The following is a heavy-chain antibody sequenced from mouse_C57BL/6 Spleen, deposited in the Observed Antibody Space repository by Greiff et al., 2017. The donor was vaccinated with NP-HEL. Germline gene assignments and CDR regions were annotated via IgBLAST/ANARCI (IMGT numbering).Heavy chain of an antibody. CDR2: IYPGSGNT. CDR1: GYTFTDYY. CDR3: ASTTVVEGYFDV. J-gene: IGHJ1*03. D-gene: IGHD1-1*01. Sequence: QVQLQQSGAELVRPGASVKLSCKASGYTFTDYYINWVKQRPGQGLEWIARIYPGSGNTYYNEKFKGKATLTAEKSSSTAYMQLSSLTSEDSAVYFCASTTVVEGYFDVWGTGTTVTVSS. V-gene: IGHV1-76*01.